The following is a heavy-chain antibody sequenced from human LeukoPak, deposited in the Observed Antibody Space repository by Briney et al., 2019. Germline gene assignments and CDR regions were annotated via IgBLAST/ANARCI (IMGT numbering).Heavy chain of an antibody. V-gene: IGHV3-9*01. CDR2: ISWNSGSI. D-gene: IGHD4-23*01. CDR1: GFTFDDYA. Sequence: PGRSLRLSCAASGFTFDDYAMHWVRQAPGKGLEWVSGISWNSGSISYADSVKGRFTISRDNAKNSLYLQMNSLRAEDTALYYCAKDFVGLRWAFDIWGQGTMVTVSS. CDR3: AKDFVGLRWAFDI. J-gene: IGHJ3*02.